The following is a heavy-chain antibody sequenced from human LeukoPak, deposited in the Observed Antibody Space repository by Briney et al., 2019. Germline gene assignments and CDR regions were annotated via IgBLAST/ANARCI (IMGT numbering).Heavy chain of an antibody. D-gene: IGHD6-19*01. CDR3: ARRVGGTPDY. Sequence: GGSLRLSCAASGFTFSTDVMTSVRQAPGKGLEWVSAIGGDGGRTDYADSVRGRFTISRDNSKNTLFLQMNSLRAEDTALYYCARRVGGTPDYWGRGPLVPVSS. CDR2: IGGDGGRT. V-gene: IGHV3-23*01. CDR1: GFTFSTDV. J-gene: IGHJ4*02.